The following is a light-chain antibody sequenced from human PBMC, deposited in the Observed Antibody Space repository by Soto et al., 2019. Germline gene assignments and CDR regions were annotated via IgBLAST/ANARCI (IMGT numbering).Light chain of an antibody. Sequence: QSVLTQPPSASVSPGQSVTISCTGTSSDVGGYNYVSWYQQYPGKAPKLMIYEASKRPSGVPDRFSGSKSGNTAPLTVSGLQAEDEADYYCSSYAGSNKSVFGTGTKVTVL. CDR1: SSDVGGYNY. CDR2: EAS. CDR3: SSYAGSNKSV. V-gene: IGLV2-8*01. J-gene: IGLJ1*01.